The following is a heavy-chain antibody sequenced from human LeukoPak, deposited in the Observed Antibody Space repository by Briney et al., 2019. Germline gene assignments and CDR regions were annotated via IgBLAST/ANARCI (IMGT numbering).Heavy chain of an antibody. Sequence: GGSLRLFCAASGFTGSSNYMSWVRQAPAGGLEWLHTLRGVGETFYADLVKGRFTLSKVDSRNTVYLKLNNLKVEDKPVYSCAKTSWITNDDAVLWGQGSLVTVPS. J-gene: IGHJ1*01. D-gene: IGHD1-1*01. CDR3: AKTSWITNDDAVL. CDR1: GFTGSSNY. V-gene: IGHV3-53*01. CDR2: LRGVGET.